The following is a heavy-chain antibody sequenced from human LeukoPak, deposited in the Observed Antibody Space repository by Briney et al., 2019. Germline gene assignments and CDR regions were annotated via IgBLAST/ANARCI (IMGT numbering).Heavy chain of an antibody. CDR1: GGSFSAYR. CDR3: ARGSGAVQQLVQVDFFYFYMDV. CDR2: INHSGST. D-gene: IGHD6-13*01. Sequence: SETLSLTCDVHGGSFSAYRWSWIRQPLGKGLEWIGEINHSGSTNYNPSLKSRVNISLDTSQSQFSLKLTSVTAADTAIYYCARGSGAVQQLVQVDFFYFYMDVWGKGTTVTVSS. J-gene: IGHJ6*03. V-gene: IGHV4-34*01.